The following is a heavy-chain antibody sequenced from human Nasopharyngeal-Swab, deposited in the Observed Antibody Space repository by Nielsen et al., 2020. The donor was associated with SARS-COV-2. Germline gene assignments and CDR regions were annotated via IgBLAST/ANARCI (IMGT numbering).Heavy chain of an antibody. D-gene: IGHD4-11*01. Sequence: GGSLRLSCATSGFTFSTYWMTWVRQAPGKGLEWVANIKQDGSEKYYIDSVKGRFTISRDNAKSSLFLEMNSLRVEDTALYYCATDGYSFGYDRGYWGQGTLVTVHS. CDR1: GFTFSTYW. CDR2: IKQDGSEK. V-gene: IGHV3-7*01. CDR3: ATDGYSFGYDRGY. J-gene: IGHJ4*02.